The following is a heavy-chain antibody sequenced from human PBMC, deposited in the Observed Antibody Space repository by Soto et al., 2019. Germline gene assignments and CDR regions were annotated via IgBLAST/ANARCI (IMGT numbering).Heavy chain of an antibody. V-gene: IGHV3-7*01. Sequence: GGSLRLSCAASGFTFSNYWMSWVRQAPGKGLEWVANIKQDGSEKYYVDSVKGRFTISRDNAKNSLYLQMHSLRAEDTAVYYCARLVLHYYDCSGYWLNGGQGTLVTVFS. CDR2: IKQDGSEK. D-gene: IGHD3-22*01. CDR1: GFTFSNYW. J-gene: IGHJ4*02. CDR3: ARLVLHYYDCSGYWLN.